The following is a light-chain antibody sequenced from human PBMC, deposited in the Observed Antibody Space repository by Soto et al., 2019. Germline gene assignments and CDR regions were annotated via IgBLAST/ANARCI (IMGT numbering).Light chain of an antibody. CDR2: GAS. Sequence: EIVLTQSPGTLSLSPGERAILSCRASQSVSSNYLAWYRQRPGRAPTLLIYGASSRASGVPDRFSGSGSGTDFTLTISRLEPEDFAVYYCQQYGSSRTFRQGTKVEIK. V-gene: IGKV3-20*01. CDR3: QQYGSSRT. CDR1: QSVSSNY. J-gene: IGKJ1*01.